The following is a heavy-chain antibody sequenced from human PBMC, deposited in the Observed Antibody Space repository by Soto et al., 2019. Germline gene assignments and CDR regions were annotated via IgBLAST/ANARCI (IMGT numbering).Heavy chain of an antibody. CDR3: ARDQQLALGDYYGMDV. CDR2: INSDGSST. J-gene: IGHJ6*02. V-gene: IGHV3-74*01. CDR1: GFTFSSYW. Sequence: GGSLRLSCAASGFTFSSYWMHWVCQAPGKGLVWVSRINSDGSSTSYADSVKGRFTISRDDAKNTLYLQMNSLRAEDTAVYYCARDQQLALGDYYGMDVWGQGTTVTVSS. D-gene: IGHD6-13*01.